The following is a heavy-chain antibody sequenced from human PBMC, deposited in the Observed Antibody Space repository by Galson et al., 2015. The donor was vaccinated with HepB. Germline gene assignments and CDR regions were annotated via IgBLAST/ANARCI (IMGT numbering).Heavy chain of an antibody. V-gene: IGHV3-23*01. CDR1: GFTFNSYA. J-gene: IGHJ6*02. D-gene: IGHD5-18*01. Sequence: SLRLSCAASGFTFNSYAMSWVRQAPGKGLEWVSSISGRGDNTYYADSVKGRFTISRDNSKKMVFLQMNNLRAEDTALYYCGKDPVRASYRPYGMDVWAKGPRSPSP. CDR3: GKDPVRASYRPYGMDV. CDR2: ISGRGDNT.